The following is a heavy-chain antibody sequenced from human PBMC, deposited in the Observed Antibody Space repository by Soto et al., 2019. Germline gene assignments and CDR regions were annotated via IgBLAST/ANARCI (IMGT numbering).Heavy chain of an antibody. Sequence: GGSLRLSCAASGFTFSSYGMHWVRQAPGKGLEWVAVIWYDGNNKYYADSVKGRFTISRDNSKNTLFLQMNSLRAEDTAVYYCARDGDTYYYDSSGYYVDYWGQGTLVTVSS. V-gene: IGHV3-33*01. CDR3: ARDGDTYYYDSSGYYVDY. CDR2: IWYDGNNK. CDR1: GFTFSSYG. J-gene: IGHJ4*02. D-gene: IGHD3-22*01.